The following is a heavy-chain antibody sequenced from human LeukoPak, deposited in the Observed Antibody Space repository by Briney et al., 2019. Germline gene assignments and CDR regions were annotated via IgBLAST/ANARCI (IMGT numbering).Heavy chain of an antibody. V-gene: IGHV3-21*01. D-gene: IGHD3-3*01. CDR1: GFTFSSYS. CDR2: ISSSSSYI. Sequence: GGSLGLSCAASGFTFSSYSMNWVRQAPGKGLEWVSSISSSSSYIYYADSVKGRFTISRDNAKNSLYLQMNSLRAEDTAVYYCARAHNYDFWSGYYFGRATPCFFDYWGQGTLVTVSS. J-gene: IGHJ4*02. CDR3: ARAHNYDFWSGYYFGRATPCFFDY.